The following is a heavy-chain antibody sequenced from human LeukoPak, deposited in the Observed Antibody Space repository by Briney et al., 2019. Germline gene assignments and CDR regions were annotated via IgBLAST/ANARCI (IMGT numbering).Heavy chain of an antibody. V-gene: IGHV3-30*02. J-gene: IGHJ4*02. Sequence: GGSLRLSCAASGFTFSSYSMNWVRQAPGKGLEWVTFIRFDGSTKYYADSVKGRFIISRDNSKNTLYLQMNNLRTEDTAVYYCAKFIGSDWGLFDYWGQGTLVSVSS. CDR1: GFTFSSYS. D-gene: IGHD3-9*01. CDR3: AKFIGSDWGLFDY. CDR2: IRFDGSTK.